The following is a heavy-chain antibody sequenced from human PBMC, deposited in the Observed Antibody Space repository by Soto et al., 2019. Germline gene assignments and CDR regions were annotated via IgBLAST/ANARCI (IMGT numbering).Heavy chain of an antibody. D-gene: IGHD2-2*01. J-gene: IGHJ5*02. CDR1: GGTFSSYA. Sequence: SVKVSCKASGGTFSSYAISWVRQAPGQGLEWMGGIIPIFGTANYAQKFQGRVTITADESTSTAYMELSSLRSEDTAVYYCARIRGPIVVVPAANNWFDPWGQGTLVTSPQ. CDR3: ARIRGPIVVVPAANNWFDP. V-gene: IGHV1-69*13. CDR2: IIPIFGTA.